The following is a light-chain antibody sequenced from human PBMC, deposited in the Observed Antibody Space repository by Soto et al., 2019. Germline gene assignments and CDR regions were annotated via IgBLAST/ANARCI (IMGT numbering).Light chain of an antibody. CDR1: ESVSSN. CDR2: GAS. V-gene: IGKV3D-15*01. Sequence: EIVMTQSPASLSVSPGERATLSCRASESVSSNLAWYHQKPGQAPRLLIYGASTRATGIPVRFSGSGSGTEFTLTISSLQSEDFAVYYCQQYNNWPRTFGQGTKVDIK. CDR3: QQYNNWPRT. J-gene: IGKJ1*01.